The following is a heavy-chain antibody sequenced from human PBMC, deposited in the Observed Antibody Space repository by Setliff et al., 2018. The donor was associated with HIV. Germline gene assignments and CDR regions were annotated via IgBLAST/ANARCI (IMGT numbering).Heavy chain of an antibody. CDR2: IRYDDTYK. Sequence: PGGSLRLSCATSGFTFSYYGMHWVRQAPGKGLEWVAFIRYDDTYKYYADSVKCRFTISRDNSKNSLYLQMNSLRAEDTAVYYCERGGGYWGQGTLVTVSS. V-gene: IGHV3-30*02. CDR3: ERGGGY. CDR1: GFTFSYYG. J-gene: IGHJ4*02. D-gene: IGHD2-15*01.